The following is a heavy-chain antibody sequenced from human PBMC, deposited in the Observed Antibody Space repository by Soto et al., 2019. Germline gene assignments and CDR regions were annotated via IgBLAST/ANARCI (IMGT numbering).Heavy chain of an antibody. V-gene: IGHV3-11*01. D-gene: IGHD2-2*02. J-gene: IGHJ6*02. CDR2: ISSSGSTI. Sequence: QVQLVESGGGLVKPGGSLRLSCAASGFTFSDYYMSWIRQAPGKGLEWVSYISSSGSTIHYADSVKGRFTISRDNAKNSLYLQMNSLRAEDTAVYYCARFRIVVVPAAIPVRAHYGMDVWGQGTTVTVSS. CDR1: GFTFSDYY. CDR3: ARFRIVVVPAAIPVRAHYGMDV.